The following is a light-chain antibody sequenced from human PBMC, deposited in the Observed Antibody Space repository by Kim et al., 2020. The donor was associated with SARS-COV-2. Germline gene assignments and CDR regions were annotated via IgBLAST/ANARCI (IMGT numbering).Light chain of an antibody. J-gene: IGKJ1*01. CDR3: QHYGTSPGT. CDR1: QSISSYY. CDR2: GAS. V-gene: IGKV3-20*01. Sequence: STGERATLSCWASQSISSYYLAWYQQKPGQTPRLLIAGASSRATGIPDRFSGTGSGTDFTLIISRLEPEDFAVYYCQHYGTSPGTFGQGTKVEIK.